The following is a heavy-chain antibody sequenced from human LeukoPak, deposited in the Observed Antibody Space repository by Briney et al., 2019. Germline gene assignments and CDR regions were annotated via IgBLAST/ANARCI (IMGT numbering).Heavy chain of an antibody. V-gene: IGHV3-7*01. CDR2: IKQDGSEK. J-gene: IGHJ4*02. CDR3: ARDKAYGDYDYFDY. Sequence: GGSLRLSCAASGFTFSSYWMSWVRQAPGKGLEWVANIKQDGSEKYYVDSVKGRFTISRDNAKNSLYLQMNSLRAEDTAVYYCARDKAYGDYDYFDYWGQGTLVTVSS. D-gene: IGHD4-17*01. CDR1: GFTFSSYW.